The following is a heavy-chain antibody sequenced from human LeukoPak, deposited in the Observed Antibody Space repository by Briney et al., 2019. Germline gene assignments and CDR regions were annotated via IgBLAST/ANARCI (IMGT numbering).Heavy chain of an antibody. CDR1: GFTFSSYS. J-gene: IGHJ4*02. D-gene: IGHD2-21*02. CDR3: ARYCGGDCKPH. CDR2: ISSSSSYI. V-gene: IGHV3-21*01. Sequence: GGSLRLSCAASGFTFSSYSMNWVRQAPGKGLEWDSSISSSSSYIYYADSVKGRFTISRDNAKNSLYLQMNSLRAEDTAVYYCARYCGGDCKPHWGQGTLATVSS.